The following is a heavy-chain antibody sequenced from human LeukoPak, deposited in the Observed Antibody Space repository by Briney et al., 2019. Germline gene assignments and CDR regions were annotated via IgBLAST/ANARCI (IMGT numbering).Heavy chain of an antibody. D-gene: IGHD5-18*01. V-gene: IGHV4-59*01. J-gene: IGHJ6*03. Sequence: SETLSLTCTVSGGSISSYYWSWIRQPPGKGLEWIGYIYYSGSTLYNPSLKSRVTISVDTSKNQFSLKLSSVTAADTAVYYCARTEESGYSYRYFGYYYYMDVWGKGTTVTVSS. CDR2: IYYSGST. CDR3: ARTEESGYSYRYFGYYYYMDV. CDR1: GGSISSYY.